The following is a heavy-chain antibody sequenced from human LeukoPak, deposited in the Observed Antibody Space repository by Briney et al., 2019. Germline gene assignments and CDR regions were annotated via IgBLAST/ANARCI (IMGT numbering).Heavy chain of an antibody. CDR3: AENSPYFDY. D-gene: IGHD1/OR15-1a*01. CDR2: TKNKTNRGTT. J-gene: IGHJ4*02. Sequence: GGSLRLSCAASGFTFSNTWMSWVRQAPGKGLEWVGFTKNKTNRGTTEYAASVKGRSTISRDDSKSIAYLQMNSLKTEDTAVYYYAENSPYFDYWGQGTLVTVSS. V-gene: IGHV3-71*01. CDR1: GFTFSNTW.